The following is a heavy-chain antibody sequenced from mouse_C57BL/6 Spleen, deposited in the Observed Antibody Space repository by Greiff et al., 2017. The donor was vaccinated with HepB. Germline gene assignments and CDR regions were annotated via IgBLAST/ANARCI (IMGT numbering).Heavy chain of an antibody. J-gene: IGHJ1*03. V-gene: IGHV5-4*03. CDR1: GFTFSSYA. Sequence: DVKLVESGGGLVKPGGSLKLSCAASGFTFSSYAMSWVRQTPEKRLEWVATISDGGSYTYYPDNVKGRFTISRDNAKNNLYLQMSHLKSEDTAMYYCARSSYSYWYFDVWGTGTTVTVSS. CDR2: ISDGGSYT. D-gene: IGHD1-1*01. CDR3: ARSSYSYWYFDV.